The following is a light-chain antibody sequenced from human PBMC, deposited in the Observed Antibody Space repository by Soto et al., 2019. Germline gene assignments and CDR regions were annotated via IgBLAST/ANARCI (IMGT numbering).Light chain of an antibody. CDR2: MNN. V-gene: IGLV1-44*01. CDR3: ATWDDNLNVCV. Sequence: QSVLTHPPSASGTPGQRVTISCSGGSSDIGRNVVYWYQHLPGTAPKLVIYMNNQRPSGVPDRFSGSKSGTSASLAISGLQSEDEAHYYCATWDDNLNVCVFGGATKLTVL. CDR1: SSDIGRNV. J-gene: IGLJ3*02.